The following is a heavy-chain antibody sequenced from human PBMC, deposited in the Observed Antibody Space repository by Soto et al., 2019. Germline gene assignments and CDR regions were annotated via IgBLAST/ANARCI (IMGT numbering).Heavy chain of an antibody. D-gene: IGHD3-9*01. Sequence: GASVKVSCKASGYTFISYGISWVRQAPGQGLEWMGWISAYNGNTNYAQKFQGRVTMSTDTSTSTAYMELSSLRSEDTAVYYCARSLYYDILTGYPRLKGYYGMDVWGQGTTVTVSS. V-gene: IGHV1-18*01. CDR3: ARSLYYDILTGYPRLKGYYGMDV. CDR1: GYTFISYG. J-gene: IGHJ6*02. CDR2: ISAYNGNT.